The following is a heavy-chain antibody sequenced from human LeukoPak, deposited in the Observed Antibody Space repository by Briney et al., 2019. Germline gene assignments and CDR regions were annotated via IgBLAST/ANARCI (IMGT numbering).Heavy chain of an antibody. CDR1: GGTFSSYT. CDR3: ARANMVRGVGSFFDRNWFDP. CDR2: IIPIFGTA. V-gene: IGHV1-69*06. D-gene: IGHD3-10*01. J-gene: IGHJ5*02. Sequence: SVKVSCKTSGGTFSSYTINWVRQAPGQGLELMGGIIPIFGTANYAQKFQGRVTVTADKSTSTAYMELSRLRSDDTAVYYCARANMVRGVGSFFDRNWFDPWGQGTLVTVSS.